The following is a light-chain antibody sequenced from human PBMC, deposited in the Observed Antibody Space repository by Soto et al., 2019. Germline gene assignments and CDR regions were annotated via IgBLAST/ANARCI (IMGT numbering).Light chain of an antibody. CDR2: DAS. J-gene: IGKJ3*01. CDR1: QSVSSL. V-gene: IGKV3-11*01. Sequence: EIVLTQSPATLSLSPGERATLSCRASQSVSSLLAWYQQKPGQAPRLLIYDASNRATGIPARFSGSGSGTDFTLTISSVEPEDFGVYYCQHRFNWPFTFGPGTKVDIK. CDR3: QHRFNWPFT.